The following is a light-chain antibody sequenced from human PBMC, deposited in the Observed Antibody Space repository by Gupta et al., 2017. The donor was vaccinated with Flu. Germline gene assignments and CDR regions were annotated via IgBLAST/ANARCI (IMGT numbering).Light chain of an antibody. V-gene: IGKV6-21*01. CDR1: QKIDTS. CDR2: YAS. Sequence: PEFQSVTRKEKVTITCRASQKIDTSLHWYQQKPGQAPKPLIKYASQAFSGVPSRFSGSGSGTDFTLTINSLEAEDAAKYYCQQSSSLPITFGQGTRLEIK. J-gene: IGKJ5*01. CDR3: QQSSSLPIT.